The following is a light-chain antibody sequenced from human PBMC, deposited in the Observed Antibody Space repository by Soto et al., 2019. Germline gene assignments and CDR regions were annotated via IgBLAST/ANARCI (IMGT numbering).Light chain of an antibody. Sequence: QSALTQPASVSGSPGQSVTISCTGSSSDIGGYNYVSWYQQHPGKVPKFLIYDVNNRPSGISHRFSGSQSGNTASLTISGLQAEDEATYYCTSYVTGTPLFGGGTKVTVL. J-gene: IGLJ3*02. CDR3: TSYVTGTPL. V-gene: IGLV2-14*03. CDR1: SSDIGGYNY. CDR2: DVN.